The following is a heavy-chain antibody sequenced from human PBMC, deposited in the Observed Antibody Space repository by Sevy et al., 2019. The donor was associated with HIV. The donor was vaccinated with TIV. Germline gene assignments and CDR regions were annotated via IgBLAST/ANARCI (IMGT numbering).Heavy chain of an antibody. D-gene: IGHD2-15*01. CDR1: GGSINNYY. J-gene: IGHJ4*02. CDR2: IYYTGST. V-gene: IGHV4-59*01. Sequence: SETLSLTCTVSGGSINNYYWNWMRQPPGKGLEWIGYIYYTGSTNYNPSLNSRVTISVDTSKNRFSLKLTSVTAADTAVYYCATGRSLSSGPDTPSTPFDYWGQGALVTVSS. CDR3: ATGRSLSSGPDTPSTPFDY.